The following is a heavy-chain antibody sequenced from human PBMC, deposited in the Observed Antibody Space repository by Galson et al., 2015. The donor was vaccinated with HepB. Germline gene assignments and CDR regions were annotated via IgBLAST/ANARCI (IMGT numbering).Heavy chain of an antibody. CDR1: GGTFSSYA. J-gene: IGHJ4*02. Sequence: SVKVSCKASGGTFSSYAISWVRQAPGQGLEWMGGIIPIFGTANYAQKFQGRVTITADKSTSTAYMELSSLRSEDTAVYYCARVVLWFGELSYFDYWGQGTLVTVSS. V-gene: IGHV1-69*06. D-gene: IGHD3-10*01. CDR2: IIPIFGTA. CDR3: ARVVLWFGELSYFDY.